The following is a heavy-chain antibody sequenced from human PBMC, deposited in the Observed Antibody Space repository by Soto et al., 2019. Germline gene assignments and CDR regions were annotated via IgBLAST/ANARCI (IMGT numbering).Heavy chain of an antibody. J-gene: IGHJ4*02. CDR3: ARDSPPTYCSSTSCPHHY. V-gene: IGHV1-46*01. D-gene: IGHD2-2*01. CDR1: GYTFTSYY. Sequence: GASVEVSCKASGYTFTSYYRQRVRQAPGQGLEWMGIINPSGGSTSYAQKFQGRVTMTRDTSTSAVYMELSSLRSEDTAVYYCARDSPPTYCSSTSCPHHYWGQGTLVTVSS. CDR2: INPSGGST.